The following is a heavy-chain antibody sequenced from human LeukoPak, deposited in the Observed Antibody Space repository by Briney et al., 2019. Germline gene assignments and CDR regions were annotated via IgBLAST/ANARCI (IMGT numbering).Heavy chain of an antibody. J-gene: IGHJ6*02. Sequence: SVKVSCKASGGTFSSYAISWVRQAPGQGLEWMGGIIPIFGTANYAQKFQGRVTITADESTSTAYMELSSLRSEDTAVYYCARARDYDFWSGYPRRGPGGGEYYGMDVWGQGTTATVSS. CDR2: IIPIFGTA. V-gene: IGHV1-69*13. D-gene: IGHD3-3*01. CDR3: ARARDYDFWSGYPRRGPGGGEYYGMDV. CDR1: GGTFSSYA.